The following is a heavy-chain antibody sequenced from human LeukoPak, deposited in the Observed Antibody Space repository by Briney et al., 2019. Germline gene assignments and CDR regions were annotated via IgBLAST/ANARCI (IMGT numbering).Heavy chain of an antibody. J-gene: IGHJ4*02. Sequence: GGSLRLSCAASGFTFSDYYMSWIRQAPGKGLEWVSYIGSSGITIYYADSVKGRFTISRDNAKNSLYLQMNSLRAEDTAVYYCAREGPVAVAHNFDYWGRGTLVTVSS. CDR3: AREGPVAVAHNFDY. CDR1: GFTFSDYY. D-gene: IGHD6-19*01. V-gene: IGHV3-11*01. CDR2: IGSSGITI.